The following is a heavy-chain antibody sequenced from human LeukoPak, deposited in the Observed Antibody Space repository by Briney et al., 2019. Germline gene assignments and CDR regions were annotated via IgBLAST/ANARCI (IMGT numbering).Heavy chain of an antibody. CDR1: GLTFSNYW. CDR3: ARAQDYCSGSTCYGHFQY. V-gene: IGHV3-74*01. Sequence: GWSLRLSCAASGLTFSNYWIHWVRQDPGKGLVWVSRINSDGSSTSYADYVKGRFTISRDNSKNTLYLQMNSLKAEDTAIYYCARAQDYCSGSTCYGHFQYWGQGTLVTVSS. D-gene: IGHD2-15*01. CDR2: INSDGSST. J-gene: IGHJ1*01.